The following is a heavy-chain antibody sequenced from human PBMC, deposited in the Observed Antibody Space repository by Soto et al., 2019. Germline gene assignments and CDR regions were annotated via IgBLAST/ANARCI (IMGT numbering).Heavy chain of an antibody. V-gene: IGHV1-2*04. CDR1: GYTLTGYY. D-gene: IGHD3-22*01. Sequence: ASVKVSCKASGYTLTGYYMHWVRQVPGQGLEWMGWINPNSGGTNYAQKFQGWVTMTRDTSISTAYMELSRLRSDDTAVYYCARDRNYYDSSGYLRIRYFDYWGQGTLVTVSS. J-gene: IGHJ4*02. CDR2: INPNSGGT. CDR3: ARDRNYYDSSGYLRIRYFDY.